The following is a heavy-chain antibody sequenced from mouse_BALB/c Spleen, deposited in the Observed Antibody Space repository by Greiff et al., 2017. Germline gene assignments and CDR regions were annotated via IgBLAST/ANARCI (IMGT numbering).Heavy chain of an antibody. J-gene: IGHJ3*01. CDR3: ARGETGPWFAY. V-gene: IGHV1-4*02. CDR1: GYTFTSYT. CDR2: INPSSGYT. Sequence: QVQLKESAAELARPGASVKMSCKASGYTFTSYTMHWVKQRPGQGLEWIGYINPSSGYTEYNQKFKDKTTLTADKSSSTAYMQLSSLTSEDSAVYYCARGETGPWFAYWGQGTLVTVSA. D-gene: IGHD4-1*01.